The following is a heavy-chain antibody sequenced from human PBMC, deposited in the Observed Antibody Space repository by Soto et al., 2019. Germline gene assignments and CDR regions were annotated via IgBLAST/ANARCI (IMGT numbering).Heavy chain of an antibody. CDR1: GGSISSSNYH. CDR2: MYYSGST. CDR3: ARHVVNRLPWS. D-gene: IGHD1-1*01. Sequence: QLQLQESGPGLVKPSETLSLTCTVSGGSISSSNYHWGWIRQPPGKGLEWIGSMYYSGSTYYNPSLKSRVTISVDTSKHQFSLKLTSVSAADTAVHHCARHVVNRLPWSWGQGTLFAFSS. J-gene: IGHJ4*02. V-gene: IGHV4-39*01.